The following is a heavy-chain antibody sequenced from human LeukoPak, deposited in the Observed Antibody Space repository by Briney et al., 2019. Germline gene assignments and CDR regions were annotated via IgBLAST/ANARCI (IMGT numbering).Heavy chain of an antibody. CDR2: INHSGST. V-gene: IGHV4-34*01. CDR3: ARGNTMVGVQKPDYFDY. D-gene: IGHD4/OR15-4a*01. CDR1: GGSFSGYY. Sequence: SETLSLTCVVYGGSFSGYYWSWIRQPPGKGLEWIGEINHSGSTNYNPSLKSRVTISVDTSKNQFSLKLSSVTAADTAVYYCARGNTMVGVQKPDYFDYWGQGTLVTVSS. J-gene: IGHJ4*02.